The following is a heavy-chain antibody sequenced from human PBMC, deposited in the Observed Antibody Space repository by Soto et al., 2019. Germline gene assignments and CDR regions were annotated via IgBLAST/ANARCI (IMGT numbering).Heavy chain of an antibody. CDR3: ARQDDFWSGSGWFDP. D-gene: IGHD3-3*01. CDR2: IFYNGFT. CDR1: GGSIYNDNYY. V-gene: IGHV4-39*01. Sequence: QLQLQESGPGLVKPSETLSLTCTVSGGSIYNDNYYWGWIRQPPGKGLEWIGIIFYNGFTYYSPSLKSRVTISVDTSKNQFSLKLTSVTAADTAVYYCARQDDFWSGSGWFDPWGQGTLVTVSS. J-gene: IGHJ5*02.